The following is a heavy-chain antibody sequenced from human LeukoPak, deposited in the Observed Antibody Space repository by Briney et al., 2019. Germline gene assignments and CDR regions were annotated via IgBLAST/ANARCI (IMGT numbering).Heavy chain of an antibody. J-gene: IGHJ4*02. CDR1: GGSFSGYY. D-gene: IGHD2-21*01. CDR2: INHSGST. Sequence: SETLSLTCAVYGGSFSGYYWSWIRQPPGKGLEWIGEINHSGSTNYNPSLKSRVTISVDTSKNQFSLKLSSVTAADTAVYYCARGPISYCGGDCYFSYYSDYWGQGTLVTVSS. V-gene: IGHV4-34*01. CDR3: ARGPISYCGGDCYFSYYSDY.